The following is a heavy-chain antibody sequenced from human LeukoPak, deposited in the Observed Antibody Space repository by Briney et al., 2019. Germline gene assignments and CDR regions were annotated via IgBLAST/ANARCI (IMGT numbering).Heavy chain of an antibody. J-gene: IGHJ3*02. CDR2: MNPNSGNT. Sequence: ASVKVSCKASGYTFTGYYMHWVRQATGQGLEWMGWMNPNSGNTDYAQKLQGRVTMTTDTSTSTAYMELRSLGSDDTAVYYCARVKVSNWNSWDDAFDIWGQGTMVTVSS. CDR3: ARVKVSNWNSWDDAFDI. CDR1: GYTFTGYY. V-gene: IGHV1-18*04. D-gene: IGHD1-7*01.